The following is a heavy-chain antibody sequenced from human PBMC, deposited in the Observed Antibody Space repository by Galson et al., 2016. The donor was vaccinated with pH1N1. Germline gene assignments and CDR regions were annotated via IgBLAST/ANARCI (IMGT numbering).Heavy chain of an antibody. CDR3: ARDHVYGDYCERFFDL. CDR1: GFTFSHYA. V-gene: IGHV3-30-3*01. J-gene: IGHJ2*01. Sequence: SLRLSCAASGFTFSHYAMHWVRQAPGKGLEWVAVISYVESNKDYADSVKGRFTVSRDNSKNTLYLQMNSLRAEDTALYYCARDHVYGDYCERFFDLWGRGILVTVSS. D-gene: IGHD4-17*01. CDR2: ISYVESNK.